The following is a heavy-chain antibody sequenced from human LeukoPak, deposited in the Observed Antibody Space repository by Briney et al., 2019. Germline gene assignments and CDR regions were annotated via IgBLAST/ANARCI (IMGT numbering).Heavy chain of an antibody. J-gene: IGHJ6*02. CDR2: ISYDGSNK. CDR1: GFTFSSYA. CDR3: ARDRKGAVDYVPYYYYGMDV. D-gene: IGHD4-17*01. V-gene: IGHV3-30-3*01. Sequence: GGSLRLSCAASGFTFSSYAMHWVRQAPGKGLEWVAVISYDGSNKYYADSVKGRFTISRDNSKNTLYLQMNSLRAEDTAVYYCARDRKGAVDYVPYYYYGMDVWGQGTTVTVSS.